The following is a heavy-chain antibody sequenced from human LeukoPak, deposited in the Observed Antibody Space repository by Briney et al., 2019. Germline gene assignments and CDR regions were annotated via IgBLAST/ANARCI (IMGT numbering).Heavy chain of an antibody. CDR2: ISYDGSNK. CDR1: GFTFSSYA. D-gene: IGHD1-26*01. J-gene: IGHJ2*01. V-gene: IGHV3-30-3*02. Sequence: GGSLRLSCAASGFTFSSYAMHWVRQAPGKGLEWVAVISYDGSNKYYADSVKGRFTITRDNSKNTLYLQMNSLRAEDTAVYYCVKNLLGDAAYSWYFDLWGRGTLVTVSS. CDR3: VKNLLGDAAYSWYFDL.